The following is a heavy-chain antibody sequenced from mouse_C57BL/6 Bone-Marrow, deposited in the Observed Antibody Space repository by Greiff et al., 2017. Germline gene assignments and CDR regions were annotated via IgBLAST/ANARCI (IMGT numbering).Heavy chain of an antibody. CDR3: AIGEGTIDSSGY. D-gene: IGHD3-2*02. CDR1: GFTFTSYW. CDR2: IHPSDNDT. J-gene: IGHJ2*01. V-gene: IGHV1-74*01. Sequence: QVQLQQPGAELVKPGASVKVSCKASGFTFTSYWMPWVQQRPGQGLEWIGRIHPSDNDTNYKQKVKGQATVTVDKSSSTAYMQLSSLTSEDSAVYYCAIGEGTIDSSGYWGQGTTLPFSS.